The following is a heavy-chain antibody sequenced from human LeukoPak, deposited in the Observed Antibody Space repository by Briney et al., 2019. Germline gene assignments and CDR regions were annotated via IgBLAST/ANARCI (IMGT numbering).Heavy chain of an antibody. CDR1: CGTCSSYA. Sequence: ASVKDSSKASCGTCSSYAFSWVRQAPGQGLEWMGGIIPIFGTANYAQKFQGRVTITTDESTSTAYMELSSLRSEDTAVYYCARGVGDGYSLFDYWGQRTLVSVSS. V-gene: IGHV1-69*05. CDR3: ARGVGDGYSLFDY. CDR2: IIPIFGTA. J-gene: IGHJ4*02. D-gene: IGHD5-24*01.